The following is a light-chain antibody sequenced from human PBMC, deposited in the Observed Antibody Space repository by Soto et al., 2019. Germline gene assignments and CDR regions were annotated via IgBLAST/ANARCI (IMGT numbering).Light chain of an antibody. CDR2: GAS. Sequence: EIVMTHSPATLSVSPGERATLSCRASQSVSSNLAWYQQQPGQDPRLLISGASTRSTGIPARFIGSGSGTEFTLTISSLQSADFAVYYCQQYNNWPPRTFGGGTKVEIK. V-gene: IGKV3-15*01. CDR3: QQYNNWPPRT. J-gene: IGKJ4*01. CDR1: QSVSSN.